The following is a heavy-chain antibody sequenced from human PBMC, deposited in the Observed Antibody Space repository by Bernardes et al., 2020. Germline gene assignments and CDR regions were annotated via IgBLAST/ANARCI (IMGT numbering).Heavy chain of an antibody. CDR2: INPSGGST. D-gene: IGHD6-13*01. CDR1: GYTFTSYY. J-gene: IGHJ6*02. CDR3: ARGYGSSWKYYYYGMDV. Sequence: ASVKVSCKASGYTFTSYYMHWVRQAPGQGLEWMGIINPSGGSTSYAQKFQGRVTMTRDTSTSTVYMELSSLRSEDTAVYYCARGYGSSWKYYYYGMDVWGQGTTVTVSS. V-gene: IGHV1-46*01.